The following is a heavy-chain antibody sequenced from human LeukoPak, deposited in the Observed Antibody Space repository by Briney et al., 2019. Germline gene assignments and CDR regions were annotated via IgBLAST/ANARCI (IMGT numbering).Heavy chain of an antibody. CDR1: GFTFSSYE. D-gene: IGHD2-21*02. CDR3: ARGNNVSMVTGCFDY. V-gene: IGHV3-48*03. J-gene: IGHJ4*02. Sequence: PGGSLRLSCAASGFTFSSYEMNWVRQAPGKGLEWVSYISSSGSTIYYADSVKGRFTISRDNSKNTLYLQMNSLRAEDTAVYYCARGNNVSMVTGCFDYWGQGTLVTVSS. CDR2: ISSSGSTI.